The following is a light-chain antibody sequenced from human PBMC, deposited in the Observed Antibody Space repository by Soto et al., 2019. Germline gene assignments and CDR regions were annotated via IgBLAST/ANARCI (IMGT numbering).Light chain of an antibody. Sequence: VLTQSPGILSLSPGDRATLSCRSSQRVSGSSLAWYQQKPGQAPRVLFYGATTRATGVPDRFSANGSGADFPLTISRLEPGDFGVYHCQQYGNSPSFGPGTKLEIK. J-gene: IGKJ2*01. V-gene: IGKV3-20*01. CDR2: GAT. CDR1: QRVSGSS. CDR3: QQYGNSPS.